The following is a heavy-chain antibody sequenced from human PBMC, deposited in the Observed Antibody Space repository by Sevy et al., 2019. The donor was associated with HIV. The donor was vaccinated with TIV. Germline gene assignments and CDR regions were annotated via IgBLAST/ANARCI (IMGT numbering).Heavy chain of an antibody. V-gene: IGHV3-30*04. D-gene: IGHD2-8*01. CDR2: ISFDGRNE. J-gene: IGHJ4*01. CDR1: GFTFGNHA. Sequence: GGSLRFSCAASGFTFGNHAIHWVRQAPGKGLEWVAIISFDGRNERYADSVKGRFTISRDNSKNMVYLQMTRLRTEDVAVYYCARDHCTDGACFKSGYFDYRGQGTLVTVSS. CDR3: ARDHCTDGACFKSGYFDY.